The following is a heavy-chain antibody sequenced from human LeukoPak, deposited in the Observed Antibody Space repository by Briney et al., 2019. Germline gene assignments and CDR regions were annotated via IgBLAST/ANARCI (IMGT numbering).Heavy chain of an antibody. D-gene: IGHD2-21*02. CDR1: GYTFTGYY. Sequence: ASVKVSCKASGYTFTGYYMHWVRQAPGQGLEWMGWINPNSGGTNYAQKFQGRVTMTRDTSISTAYMELRSLRSDDTAVYYCARDFDPAVATKDYWGQGTLVTVSS. V-gene: IGHV1-2*02. J-gene: IGHJ4*02. CDR2: INPNSGGT. CDR3: ARDFDPAVATKDY.